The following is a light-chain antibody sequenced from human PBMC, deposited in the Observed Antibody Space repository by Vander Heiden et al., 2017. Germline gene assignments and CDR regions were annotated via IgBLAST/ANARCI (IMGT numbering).Light chain of an antibody. CDR3: QQYGSSPMYS. CDR1: QSVRSSY. CDR2: CAS. V-gene: IGKV3-20*01. J-gene: IGKJ2*03. Sequence: EIVLTQSPGTLALSPGERATLSCRASQSVRSSYLACYQQKPGQSPRLLMYCASSRSTGIPDRFSVSGSGTDFSLTISRLEPEDFAVYYCQQYGSSPMYSFGQGTKLEIK.